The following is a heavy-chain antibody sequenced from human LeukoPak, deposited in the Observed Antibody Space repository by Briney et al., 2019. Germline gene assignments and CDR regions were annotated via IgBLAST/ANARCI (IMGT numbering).Heavy chain of an antibody. CDR1: GYNFNSYW. V-gene: IGHV5-51*01. Sequence: HGESLKIFCRGSGYNFNSYWLGWVRQMPGKGVEGMGIIFPCDSDTSYSASCQGQVHISTHKAIRTAYRQWSSLKASDIAMYYCARGGNPGFDYWAQGTLVTVSS. D-gene: IGHD4-23*01. CDR3: ARGGNPGFDY. J-gene: IGHJ4*02. CDR2: IFPCDSDT.